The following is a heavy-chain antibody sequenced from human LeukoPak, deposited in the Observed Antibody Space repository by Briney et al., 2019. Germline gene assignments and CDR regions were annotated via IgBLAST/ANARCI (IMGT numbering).Heavy chain of an antibody. CDR1: GYTFTSYD. Sequence: ASVKVSCKASGYTFTSYDINWVRQATGQGLEWMGWMNPNSGNTGYAQKFQGRVTITADKSTSTAYMELSSLRSEDTAVYYCARDYGGSYYGAFDYWGQGTLVTVSS. V-gene: IGHV1-8*01. J-gene: IGHJ4*02. CDR3: ARDYGGSYYGAFDY. D-gene: IGHD1-26*01. CDR2: MNPNSGNT.